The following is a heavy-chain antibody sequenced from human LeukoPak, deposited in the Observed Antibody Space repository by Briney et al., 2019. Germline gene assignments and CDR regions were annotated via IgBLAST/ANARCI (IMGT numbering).Heavy chain of an antibody. V-gene: IGHV4-34*01. CDR1: GESLSGYY. CDR3: ARRFDY. CDR2: INQSGST. J-gene: IGHJ4*02. Sequence: PSETLSLTCAVYGESLSGYYWIWIRQPPGKGLEWIGEINQSGSTNCNPSLKSRVTISVDTSKIQFSLKLRSVTAADTAVYYCARRFDYWGQGTLVTVSS.